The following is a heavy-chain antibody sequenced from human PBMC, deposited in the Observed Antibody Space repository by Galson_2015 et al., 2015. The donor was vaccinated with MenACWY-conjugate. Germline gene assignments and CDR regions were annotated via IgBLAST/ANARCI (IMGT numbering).Heavy chain of an antibody. D-gene: IGHD3-22*01. V-gene: IGHV4-34*01. CDR3: ARGAGAYYYDSSGFYYFDY. CDR2: INHRGST. Sequence: SETLFLTCAVYGGSFRGYYWSWIRQPPGEGLEWICEINHRGSTNYNPSLKSRVSISVDTSKYTFSLKLSSVTAADTAVYYCARGAGAYYYDSSGFYYFDYWGQGTLVTVSS. CDR1: GGSFRGYY. J-gene: IGHJ4*02.